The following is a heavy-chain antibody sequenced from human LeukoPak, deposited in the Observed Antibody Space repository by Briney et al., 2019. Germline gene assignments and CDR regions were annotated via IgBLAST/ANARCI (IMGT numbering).Heavy chain of an antibody. D-gene: IGHD3-10*01. CDR2: MHHSGRT. V-gene: IGHV4-34*01. J-gene: IGHJ4*02. CDR3: ARVMGWFGGFDY. CDR1: DGSFTDYY. Sequence: PSETLSLTCGVYDGSFTDYYWTWIRQPPGKGLEWIGEMHHSGRTIYNPSLTSRVTMSMDTSKNQFSLKLSSVTAADTAVYYCARVMGWFGGFDYWGQGTLVTVSS.